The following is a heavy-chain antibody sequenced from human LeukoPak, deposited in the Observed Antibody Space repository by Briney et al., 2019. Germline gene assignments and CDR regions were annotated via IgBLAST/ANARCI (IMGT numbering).Heavy chain of an antibody. CDR2: IYSGGST. D-gene: IGHD5-24*01. V-gene: IGHV3-66*01. CDR3: ARDLAGYNSFDY. J-gene: IGHJ4*02. Sequence: GGSPRLSCAASGFTVSSNYMSWVRQAPGKGLEWVSSIYSGGSTYYTDSVKGRFTISRDNSKNTLYLQMNSLRAEDTAVYYCARDLAGYNSFDYWGQGTLVTVSS. CDR1: GFTVSSNY.